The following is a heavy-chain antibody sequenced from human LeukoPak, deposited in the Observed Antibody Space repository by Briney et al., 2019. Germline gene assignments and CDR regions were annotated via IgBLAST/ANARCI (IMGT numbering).Heavy chain of an antibody. CDR2: IYYSGST. J-gene: IGHJ6*03. V-gene: IGHV4-59*01. CDR1: GGSISSYY. CDR3: ARRLYCSGGSCPIPYYYYYMDV. Sequence: PSETQSLTCTVSGGSISSYYWSWIRQPPGKGLEWIGYIYYSGSTNYNPSLKSRVTISVDTSKNQFSLKLSSVTAADTAVYYCARRLYCSGGSCPIPYYYYYMDVWGKGTTVTVSS. D-gene: IGHD2-15*01.